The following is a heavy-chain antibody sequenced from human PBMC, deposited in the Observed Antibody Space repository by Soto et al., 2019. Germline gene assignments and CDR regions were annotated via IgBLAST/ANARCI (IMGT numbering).Heavy chain of an antibody. Sequence: GASVKVSCKASGYTFTSYGISWVRQAPGQGLEWMGWISAYNGNTNYAQKLQGRVTMTTDTSTSTAYMELRSLRSDDTAVYYCARAGLEYYYDSSGYYSSHFDYWGQGTLVTVSS. D-gene: IGHD3-22*01. CDR2: ISAYNGNT. CDR3: ARAGLEYYYDSSGYYSSHFDY. V-gene: IGHV1-18*04. CDR1: GYTFTSYG. J-gene: IGHJ4*02.